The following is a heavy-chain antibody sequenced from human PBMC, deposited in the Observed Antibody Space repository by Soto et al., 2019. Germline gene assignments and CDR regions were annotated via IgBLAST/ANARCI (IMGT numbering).Heavy chain of an antibody. V-gene: IGHV1-18*01. CDR1: GYTFTNYG. Sequence: SVKVSCKASGYTFTNYGITWVRQAPGQGLEWMGWIRAYNGDTHYTQRLQGRVTMTTDTSTSTAYMELRGLRSDDTAVCYCAFFLQCYGDHRDLHSFPTRRSSDL. CDR2: IRAYNGDT. D-gene: IGHD4-17*01. J-gene: IGHJ2*01. CDR3: AFFLQCYGDHRDLHSFPTRRSSDL.